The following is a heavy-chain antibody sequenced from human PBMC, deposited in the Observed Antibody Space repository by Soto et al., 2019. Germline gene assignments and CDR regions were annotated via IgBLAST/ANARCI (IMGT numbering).Heavy chain of an antibody. J-gene: IGHJ6*02. D-gene: IGHD3-10*01. Sequence: GASVKVSCKASGYTFTSYGISWVRQAPGQGLEWMGWISAYNGNTNYAQKLQGRVTMTTDTSTSTAYMELRSLRSDDTAVYYCGRDFGDFDGASYYYYGMDVWGQGTTVTVSS. CDR2: ISAYNGNT. V-gene: IGHV1-18*01. CDR1: GYTFTSYG. CDR3: GRDFGDFDGASYYYYGMDV.